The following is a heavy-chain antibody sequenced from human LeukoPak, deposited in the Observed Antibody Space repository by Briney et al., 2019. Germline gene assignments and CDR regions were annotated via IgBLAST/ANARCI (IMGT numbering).Heavy chain of an antibody. J-gene: IGHJ4*02. Sequence: GGSLRLSCAASGFTFSSYSMNWVRQAPGKGLEWVSSICSSSSYIYYADSVKGRFNISRDNAKKQLYLQMNSVRAEDKSVYCCAWDLGPGGGYWGQGTLVTVSS. CDR1: GFTFSSYS. V-gene: IGHV3-21*01. D-gene: IGHD1-14*01. CDR2: ICSSSSYI. CDR3: AWDLGPGGGY.